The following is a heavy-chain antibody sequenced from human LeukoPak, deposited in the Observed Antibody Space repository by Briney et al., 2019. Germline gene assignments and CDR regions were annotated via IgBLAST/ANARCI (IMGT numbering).Heavy chain of an antibody. J-gene: IGHJ4*02. V-gene: IGHV4-39*01. Sequence: PSETLSLTCTVSGGSISSSPYYWGWIRQPPGKGLEWIGNIYYGENTYYNPSLKSRVTISIDTSKNQFYLKLSSLTAADTAVYYCARRDDSSGYHKIFDYWGPGTLVTVSS. CDR2: IYYGENT. CDR1: GGSISSSPYY. D-gene: IGHD3-22*01. CDR3: ARRDDSSGYHKIFDY.